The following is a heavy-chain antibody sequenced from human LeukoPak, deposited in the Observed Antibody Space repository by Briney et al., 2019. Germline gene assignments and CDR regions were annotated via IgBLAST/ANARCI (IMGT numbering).Heavy chain of an antibody. CDR2: IYTSGST. J-gene: IGHJ4*02. CDR1: GGSISSGNSY. Sequence: PSQTLSLTCTVSGGSISSGNSYWAWIRQPAGKALEWIGRIYTSGSTNYNPSLKSRVTISIDTSKNQFSLKLSSVTAADTAVYYCARDLFDYWGQGTLVTVSS. V-gene: IGHV4-61*02. CDR3: ARDLFDY.